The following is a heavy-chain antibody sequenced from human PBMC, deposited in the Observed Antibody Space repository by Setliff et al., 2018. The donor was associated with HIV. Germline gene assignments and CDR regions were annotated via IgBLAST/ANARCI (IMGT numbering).Heavy chain of an antibody. V-gene: IGHV1-2*04. CDR1: GYTFTGYY. CDR3: ARGRATISSPELDAFDI. D-gene: IGHD5-12*01. CDR2: INPNSGGT. Sequence: KVSCKASGYTFTGYYMHWVRQAPGQGLEWMGWINPNSGGTNYAQKFQGWVTMTRNTSISTAYMELSRLRSDDTAVYYCARGRATISSPELDAFDIWGQGTMVTVSS. J-gene: IGHJ3*02.